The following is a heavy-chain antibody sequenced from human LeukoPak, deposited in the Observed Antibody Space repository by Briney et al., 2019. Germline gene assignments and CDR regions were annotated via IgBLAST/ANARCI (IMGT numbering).Heavy chain of an antibody. CDR1: GGSFSGYY. V-gene: IGHV4-34*01. CDR3: ARDRGLGYCSSTSCYYYYYMDV. CDR2: IHHSGSS. D-gene: IGHD2-2*01. Sequence: SETLSLTCAVYGGSFSGYYWSWIRQSPGKGLEWIGEIHHSGSSDYNPSLKSRVTISLDTSKNQFSLKLSSVTAADTAVYYCARDRGLGYCSSTSCYYYYYMDVWGKGTTVTISS. J-gene: IGHJ6*03.